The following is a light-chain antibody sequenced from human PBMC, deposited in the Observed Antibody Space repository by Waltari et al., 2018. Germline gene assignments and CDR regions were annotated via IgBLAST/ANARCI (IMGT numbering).Light chain of an antibody. J-gene: IGLJ2*01. Sequence: QSALTQSASVSGSPGQSITISCTGTSSDVGGYNQFSWYQQHPGKAPKLMIYVVTNRPSGVSNRFSGSKSGNTASLTISGLQAEDEADYYCSSYTSSSALVFGGGTKLTVL. V-gene: IGLV2-14*03. CDR3: SSYTSSSALV. CDR1: SSDVGGYNQ. CDR2: VVT.